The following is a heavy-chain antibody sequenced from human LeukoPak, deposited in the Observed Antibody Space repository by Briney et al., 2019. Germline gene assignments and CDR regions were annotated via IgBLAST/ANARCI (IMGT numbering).Heavy chain of an antibody. Sequence: LRLSCAVSGFIFDDYAMHWVRQAPGKGLEWIGYIYHSGSTYYNPSLKSRVTISVDRSKNQFSLKLSSVTAADTAVYYCARGHKPSSIKRITMIVVLFDYWGQGTLVTVSS. D-gene: IGHD3-22*01. CDR1: GFIFDDYA. CDR3: ARGHKPSSIKRITMIVVLFDY. V-gene: IGHV4-30-2*01. CDR2: IYHSGST. J-gene: IGHJ4*02.